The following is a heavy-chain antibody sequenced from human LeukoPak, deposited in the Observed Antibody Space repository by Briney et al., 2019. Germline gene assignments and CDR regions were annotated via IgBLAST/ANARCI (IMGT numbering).Heavy chain of an antibody. J-gene: IGHJ6*03. CDR1: GFTFSSYS. V-gene: IGHV3-74*01. CDR3: ARAYTNSRHYYYYYMDV. CDR2: INSDGSST. D-gene: IGHD2-2*02. Sequence: GGSLRLSCAASGFTFSSYSMNWVRQAPGKGLVWVSRINSDGSSTTYADSVKGRFTISRDNAKNSLYLQMNSLRAEDTALYYCARAYTNSRHYYYYYMDVWGKGTTVTVSS.